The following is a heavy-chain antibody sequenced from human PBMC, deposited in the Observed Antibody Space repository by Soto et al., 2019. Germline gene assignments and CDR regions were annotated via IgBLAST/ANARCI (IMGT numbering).Heavy chain of an antibody. J-gene: IGHJ4*02. CDR1: GFTVSSNY. V-gene: IGHV3-53*02. Sequence: EVQLVETGGGLIQPGGSLRLSCAASGFTVSSNYMSWVCQAPGKGLEWVSVIYSGGSTYYADSVKGRFTISRDNSKNTLYLQMNSLRAEDTAVYYCARASYYYGSGSYPVFDYWGQGTLVTVSS. CDR3: ARASYYYGSGSYPVFDY. CDR2: IYSGGST. D-gene: IGHD3-10*01.